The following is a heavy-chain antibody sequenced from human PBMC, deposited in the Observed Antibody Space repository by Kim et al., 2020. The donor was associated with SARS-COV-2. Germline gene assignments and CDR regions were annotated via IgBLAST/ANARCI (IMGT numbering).Heavy chain of an antibody. CDR3: VRGGYLKD. CDR2: GTTT. J-gene: IGHJ4*02. D-gene: IGHD1-1*01. Sequence: GTTTTYADSVKGRFTISRDNAKNTVYLQMNSLRVEDTAVYYCVRGGYLKDWGQGTLVTVSS. V-gene: IGHV3-74*01.